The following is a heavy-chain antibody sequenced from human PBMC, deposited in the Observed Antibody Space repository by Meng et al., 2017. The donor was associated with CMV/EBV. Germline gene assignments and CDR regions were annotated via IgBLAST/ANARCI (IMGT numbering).Heavy chain of an antibody. Sequence: SVKVSCQASGYTFTSYGISWVRQAPGQGLEWMGWISAYNGNTNYALKLQGRVTMTKDTSTSTAYMELRSLRSDDTAVYYCARDGYCSSTSCPAGNAFDIWGQGTMVTVSS. J-gene: IGHJ3*02. D-gene: IGHD2-2*03. CDR1: GYTFTSYG. CDR2: ISAYNGNT. CDR3: ARDGYCSSTSCPAGNAFDI. V-gene: IGHV1-18*01.